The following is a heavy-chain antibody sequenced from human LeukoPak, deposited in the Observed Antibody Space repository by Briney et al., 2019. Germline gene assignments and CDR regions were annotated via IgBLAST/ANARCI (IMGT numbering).Heavy chain of an antibody. Sequence: SETLSLTCTVSGGSINRSSYYCAWIRQPPGRGLERNGNVYHSGSTYKNPSLNCRVTISLDTSKNQFSLNLSNVTAADTAMYYCAILNGAPIREPIYLFHYWGQGTLVTVTS. J-gene: IGHJ4*02. CDR1: GGSINRSSYY. CDR3: AILNGAPIREPIYLFHY. V-gene: IGHV4-39*07. CDR2: VYHSGST. D-gene: IGHD2-2*02.